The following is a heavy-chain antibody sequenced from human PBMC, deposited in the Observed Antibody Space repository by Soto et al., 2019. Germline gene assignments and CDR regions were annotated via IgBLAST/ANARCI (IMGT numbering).Heavy chain of an antibody. CDR2: IYHSGMT. Sequence: QVQLQESGPGLVKPSQTLSLTCTVSGGSISTGGYYWSWIRQHPGRGLEWIGYIYHSGMTFSNPPLESRVAISIDTSKNKFALKLSSVTAADTAVYYCATVRWELHDAFDIWGQGKMVSVSS. CDR1: GGSISTGGYY. CDR3: ATVRWELHDAFDI. J-gene: IGHJ3*02. V-gene: IGHV4-31*03. D-gene: IGHD1-26*01.